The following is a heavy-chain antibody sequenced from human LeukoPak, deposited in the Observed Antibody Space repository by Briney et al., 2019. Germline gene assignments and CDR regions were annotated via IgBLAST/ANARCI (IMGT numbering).Heavy chain of an antibody. CDR1: GFTLDDYA. V-gene: IGHV3-9*01. D-gene: IGHD3-10*01. J-gene: IGHJ4*02. Sequence: GRSLRLSCAASGFTLDDYAMHWVRQAPGKGLEWVSGISWNSGSIGYADSVKGRFTISRDNAKNSLYLQMNSLRAEDTALYYCAKDTYDSRGSGSFDYWGQGTLVTVSS. CDR2: ISWNSGSI. CDR3: AKDTYDSRGSGSFDY.